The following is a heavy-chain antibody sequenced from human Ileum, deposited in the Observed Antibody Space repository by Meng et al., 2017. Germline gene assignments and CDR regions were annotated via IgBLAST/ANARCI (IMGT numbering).Heavy chain of an antibody. CDR1: GYTFSSYS. J-gene: IGHJ1*01. Sequence: QVQLVQSGAEVKKPGASVKVSCKTSGYTFSSYSISWVRQAPGQGLEWMGGIRRSIGRKNYAQKFQGRVTMTTDTSPSTPYMELRSRRSDDTAVYYWGRGGGSGGGDLDDWGQGTLVTVSS. CDR2: IRRSIGRK. V-gene: IGHV1-18*01. CDR3: GRGGGSGGGDLDD. D-gene: IGHD3-16*01.